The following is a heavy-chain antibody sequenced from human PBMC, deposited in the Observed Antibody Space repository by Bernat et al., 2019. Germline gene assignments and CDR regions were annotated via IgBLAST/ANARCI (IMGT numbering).Heavy chain of an antibody. D-gene: IGHD6-13*01. CDR1: GFTFSRYS. CDR3: AKGYTSSWLFDY. Sequence: EVQLLESGGGLVQPGGSMRLSCAASGFTFSRYSMSWVRQAPGKGLEWVSAISDGSGSDTHYADSVKGRFTIFRDNSKSTLSLQMNSLRAEDTAVYYCAKGYTSSWLFDYWGQGTLVTVSS. CDR2: ISDGSGSDT. V-gene: IGHV3-23*01. J-gene: IGHJ4*02.